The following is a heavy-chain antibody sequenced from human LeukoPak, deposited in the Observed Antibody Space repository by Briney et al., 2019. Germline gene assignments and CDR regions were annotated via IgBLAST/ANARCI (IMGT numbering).Heavy chain of an antibody. J-gene: IGHJ4*02. CDR1: GYTFTSYG. V-gene: IGHV1-18*01. CDR3: ARDEGVGLTWYEVY. D-gene: IGHD6-13*01. CDR2: IRPDNGDT. Sequence: ASVKVSCKASGYTFTSYGISWVRQAPGQGLEWMGWIRPDNGDTKYTQKLQGRVTMTTDTSTCTAYMELRSLRSDDTAVYYCARDEGVGLTWYEVYWGQGTLVTVSS.